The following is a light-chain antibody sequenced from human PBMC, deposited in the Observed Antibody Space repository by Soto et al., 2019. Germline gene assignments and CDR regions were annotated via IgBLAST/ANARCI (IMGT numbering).Light chain of an antibody. Sequence: QSALTQPRSVSGSPGQSVTISCTGTSSDVGSYNSVSWFQQHPGNAPKPMIYDVSKRPSGVPDRFSGSKSGSTASLTISGLQADDDADYYCCSYAGSYTWVFGGGTKLTVL. CDR1: SSDVGSYNS. CDR3: CSYAGSYTWV. V-gene: IGLV2-11*01. J-gene: IGLJ2*01. CDR2: DVS.